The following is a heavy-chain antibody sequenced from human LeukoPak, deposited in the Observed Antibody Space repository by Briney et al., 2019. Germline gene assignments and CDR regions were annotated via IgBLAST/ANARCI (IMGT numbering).Heavy chain of an antibody. J-gene: IGHJ6*03. D-gene: IGHD5-24*01. CDR3: ARIVEMATITYYYYYMDV. CDR1: GGSISSHY. CDR2: IYYSGST. Sequence: SETLSLTCTVSGGSISSHYWSWIRQPPGKGLEWIGYIYYSGSTNYNPSLKSQVTIPVDTSKNQFSLKLSSVTAADTAVYYCARIVEMATITYYYYYMDVWGKGTTVTVSS. V-gene: IGHV4-59*11.